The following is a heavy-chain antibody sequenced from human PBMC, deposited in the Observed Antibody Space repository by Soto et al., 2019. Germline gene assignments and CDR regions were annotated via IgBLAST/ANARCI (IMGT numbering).Heavy chain of an antibody. CDR1: GFTFRSYA. Sequence: QVQLVESGGGEVQPGRSLRLSCAASGFTFRSYAMHWVRQAPGKGLEWVAVISHDGSEKHYVDSVKGRFTISRDNSKNTLYLPMNSLRGEDTALYYCANGNDGVNYYYGMDVWGQGTTVTVTS. CDR3: ANGNDGVNYYYGMDV. J-gene: IGHJ6*02. CDR2: ISHDGSEK. D-gene: IGHD3-10*01. V-gene: IGHV3-30*18.